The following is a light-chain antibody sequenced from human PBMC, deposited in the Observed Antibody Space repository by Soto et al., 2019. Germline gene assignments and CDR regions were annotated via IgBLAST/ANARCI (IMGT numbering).Light chain of an antibody. CDR1: QGIGNA. CDR3: IQDINYPWT. CDR2: GAS. Sequence: AIQITQSTSSLSASVGDRVTISCRASQGIGNALGWYQQKPGTPPKVLIYGASNLQSGVPPRFSGSGSGTDFTLAISSLQPEESATYYCIQDINYPWTVGQGTKVDIK. J-gene: IGKJ1*01. V-gene: IGKV1-6*01.